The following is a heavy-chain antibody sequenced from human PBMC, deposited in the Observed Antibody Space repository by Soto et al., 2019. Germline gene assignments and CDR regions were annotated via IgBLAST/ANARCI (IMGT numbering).Heavy chain of an antibody. Sequence: LRLSCAASGFAFSSYAMSWVRQAPGKGLEWVSAISGSGGSTYYADSVKGRFTISRDNSKNTLYLQMNSLRAEDTAVYYCAKDRYYGSGVKKYYFDYWGQGTLVTVSS. CDR1: GFAFSSYA. D-gene: IGHD3-10*01. CDR2: ISGSGGST. J-gene: IGHJ4*02. CDR3: AKDRYYGSGVKKYYFDY. V-gene: IGHV3-23*01.